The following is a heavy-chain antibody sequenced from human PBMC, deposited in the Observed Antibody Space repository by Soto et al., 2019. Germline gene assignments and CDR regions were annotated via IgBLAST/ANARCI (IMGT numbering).Heavy chain of an antibody. CDR3: ARLSSGSFDY. Sequence: EVQLVQSGAEVKKPGESLKISCKGSGYTFTNYWIGWVRQMPGKGLEWMGLIYVGDSDTRYSPAFQGQVTISADKSISTAYLQWRSLKVSDTAMYYCARLSSGSFDYWGQGTLVTVSS. J-gene: IGHJ4*02. V-gene: IGHV5-51*03. D-gene: IGHD3-22*01. CDR2: IYVGDSDT. CDR1: GYTFTNYW.